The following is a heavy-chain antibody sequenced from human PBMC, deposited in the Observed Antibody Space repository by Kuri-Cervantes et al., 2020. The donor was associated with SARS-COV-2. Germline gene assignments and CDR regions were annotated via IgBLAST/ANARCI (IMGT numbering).Heavy chain of an antibody. V-gene: IGHV1-18*01. CDR2: ISAYNGNT. CDR1: GYTFTSYG. CDR3: ARDGYCSSTSCYAPMDV. Sequence: ASVKVSCKASGYTFTSYGISWVRQAPGQGLEWMGWISAYNGNTNYAQKLQGRVTMTTDTSTSTAYMELRSLRSDDTAVYYRARDGYCSSTSCYAPMDVWGKGTTVTVSS. J-gene: IGHJ6*04. D-gene: IGHD2-2*01.